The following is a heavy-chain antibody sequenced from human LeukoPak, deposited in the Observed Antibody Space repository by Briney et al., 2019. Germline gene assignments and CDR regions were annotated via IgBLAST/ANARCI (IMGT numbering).Heavy chain of an antibody. CDR1: GFTFSSSA. D-gene: IGHD2-8*02. CDR3: AKDGSWSCTD. CDR2: IAHHGNNK. Sequence: GGSLRLACGAPGFTFSSSAMHWVRQGPGKGLEWVAYIAHHGNNKYYADSVKGRFTISRDNSKGSLYLQMNSLRADDTAVYYCAKDGSWSCTDWGQGTLVRVSS. J-gene: IGHJ4*02. V-gene: IGHV3-30*02.